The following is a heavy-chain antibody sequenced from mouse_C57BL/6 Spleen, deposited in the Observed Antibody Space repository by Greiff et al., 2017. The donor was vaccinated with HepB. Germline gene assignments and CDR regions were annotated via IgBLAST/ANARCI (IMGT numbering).Heavy chain of an antibody. CDR3: TGGIYYGNYEVY. CDR1: GFNIKDYY. J-gene: IGHJ2*01. Sequence: VQLQQSGAELVRPGASVKLSCTASGFNIKDYYMHWVKQRPEQGLEWIGRIDPEHGDTEYAPKFQGKATMTADTSSNTAYLQLSSLTSEDTAVYYCTGGIYYGNYEVYWGQGTTLTVSS. D-gene: IGHD2-1*01. V-gene: IGHV14-1*01. CDR2: IDPEHGDT.